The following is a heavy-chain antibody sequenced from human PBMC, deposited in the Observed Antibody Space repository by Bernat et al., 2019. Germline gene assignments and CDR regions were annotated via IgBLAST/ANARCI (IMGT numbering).Heavy chain of an antibody. Sequence: EVQLVESGGGLVQPGGSLRLSCAASGFPFSKYWMHWVRQAPGKGLVWVSGVDTYGSTTTYAASMKGRFTISRDNAKNTLYLQVNSLSAEDTAVYYCASLCSHSNGCYDYWGQGILVTVSS. CDR2: VDTYGSTT. CDR1: GFPFSKYW. CDR3: ASLCSHSNGCYDY. D-gene: IGHD4/OR15-4a*01. V-gene: IGHV3-74*03. J-gene: IGHJ4*02.